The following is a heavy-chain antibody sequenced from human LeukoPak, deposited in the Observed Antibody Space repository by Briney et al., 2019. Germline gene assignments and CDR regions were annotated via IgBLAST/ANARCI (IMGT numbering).Heavy chain of an antibody. CDR2: MLSSGAT. Sequence: GGTLRLSCVASGFTLSGYAMRWVRQAPGKGPVWVSGMLSSGATNYSASAEGRFTISRKSYKNTSHHQINNLRSEDTAIYSCAKDLTVGDGRWEFVPWGQGTLVTVSS. J-gene: IGHJ5*02. CDR1: GFTLSGYA. D-gene: IGHD4-17*01. CDR3: AKDLTVGDGRWEFVP. V-gene: IGHV3-23*01.